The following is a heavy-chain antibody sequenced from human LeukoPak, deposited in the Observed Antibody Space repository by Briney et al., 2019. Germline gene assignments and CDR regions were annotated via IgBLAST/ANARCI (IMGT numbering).Heavy chain of an antibody. CDR1: GFTFSSFG. CDR3: AKDTLAYYFDY. J-gene: IGHJ4*02. V-gene: IGHV3-33*06. CDR2: IWYDGTTT. Sequence: GGSLRLSCAASGFTFSSFGMHWVRQAPGRGLEWVATIWYDGTTTYYADSVKGRFTISKDDSKNTVYLQMNSLRAEDTATYYCAKDTLAYYFDYWGQGTLVPLSS.